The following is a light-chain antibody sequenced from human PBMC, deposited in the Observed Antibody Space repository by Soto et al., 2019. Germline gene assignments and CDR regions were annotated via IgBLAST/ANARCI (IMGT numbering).Light chain of an antibody. J-gene: IGLJ1*01. CDR2: DVS. CDR3: CSFAGTCYV. Sequence: QSALTQPRSVSGSPGQSVTISCTGTSSDVGGYNHVSWYQQHPGKAPRLMIYDVSQRPSGVPDRFSGSKSGNTASLTISGLQPEDDADYWCCSFAGTCYVFGTGTKVTVL. V-gene: IGLV2-11*01. CDR1: SSDVGGYNH.